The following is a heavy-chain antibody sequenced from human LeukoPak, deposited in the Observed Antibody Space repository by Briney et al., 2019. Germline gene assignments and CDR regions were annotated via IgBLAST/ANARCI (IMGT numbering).Heavy chain of an antibody. CDR2: MNPNSGNT. CDR3: ARGRSYDFWSGYYTDHNWFDP. V-gene: IGHV1-8*03. J-gene: IGHJ5*02. D-gene: IGHD3-3*01. CDR1: GYTFTSYD. Sequence: ASVKVSCKASGYTFTSYDINWVRQATGQGLEWMGWMNPNSGNTGYAQKCQGRVTITRNTSISTAYMELSSLRSEDTAVYYCARGRSYDFWSGYYTDHNWFDPWGQGTLVTVSS.